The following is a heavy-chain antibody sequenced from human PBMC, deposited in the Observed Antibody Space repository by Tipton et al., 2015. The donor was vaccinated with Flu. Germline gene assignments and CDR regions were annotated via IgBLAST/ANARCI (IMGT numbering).Heavy chain of an antibody. J-gene: IGHJ4*02. Sequence: SLRLSCAASRFTFSTYSMHWVRQAPGKGLEWVAVISYAGSSKYYADSVKGRFTVSRDNAKNSLYLHMNSLRAEDTAVYYCARGFIRLCDYWGQGTLVTVSS. CDR3: ARGFIRLCDY. V-gene: IGHV3-30-3*01. CDR2: ISYAGSSK. CDR1: RFTFSTYS. D-gene: IGHD3-16*01.